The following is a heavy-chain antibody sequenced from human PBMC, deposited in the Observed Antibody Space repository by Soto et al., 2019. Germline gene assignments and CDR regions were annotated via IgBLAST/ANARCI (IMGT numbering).Heavy chain of an antibody. V-gene: IGHV1-18*01. CDR3: ARVTVMVVAATTAGDAFDI. CDR1: GYTFTKYD. Sequence: ASVKVSCKPSGYTFTKYDITWVRQAPGQGLEWMGWISPYSGNTNYAQMLQGRVTMTTDTSTSTAYMELRNLRSDDTAVYYCARVTVMVVAATTAGDAFDIWGQGTLVTVS. CDR2: ISPYSGNT. J-gene: IGHJ3*02. D-gene: IGHD2-15*01.